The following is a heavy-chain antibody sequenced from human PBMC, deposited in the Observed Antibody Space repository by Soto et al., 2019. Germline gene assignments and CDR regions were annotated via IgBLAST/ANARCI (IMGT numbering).Heavy chain of an antibody. CDR2: ISAYHGNT. CDR1: GYPFHSYG. V-gene: IGHV1-18*04. Sequence: APMKVPCKASGYPFHSYGNSWVPQAPGKGPEGMGWISAYHGNTNYAQKLQGRVTRTTYTSTITAYMELRSLRSEDSAVYYCARDACSAHGSYLDYWGQGTLVTVSS. CDR3: ARDACSAHGSYLDY. D-gene: IGHD2-15*01. J-gene: IGHJ4*02.